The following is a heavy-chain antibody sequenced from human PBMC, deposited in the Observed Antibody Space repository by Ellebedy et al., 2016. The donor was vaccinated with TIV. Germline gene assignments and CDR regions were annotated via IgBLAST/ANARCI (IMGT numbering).Heavy chain of an antibody. CDR3: ARGNALVVVAATPAFGFDY. D-gene: IGHD2-15*01. V-gene: IGHV1-69*13. CDR2: IIPIFGTA. J-gene: IGHJ4*02. CDR1: GGTFSSYA. Sequence: SVKVSXXAAGGTFSSYAISWVRQAPGQGFEWMGGIIPIFGTANYAQKFQGRVTITADESTSTAYMELSSLRSEDTAVYYCARGNALVVVAATPAFGFDYWGQGTLVTVSS.